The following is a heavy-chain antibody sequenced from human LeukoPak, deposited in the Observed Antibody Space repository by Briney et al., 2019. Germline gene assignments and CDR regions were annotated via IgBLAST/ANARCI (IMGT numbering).Heavy chain of an antibody. J-gene: IGHJ6*02. Sequence: PGESLRLSCAASGFTFSSYGMHWVRQAPGKGLEWVAVISYDGSNKYYADSVKGRFTISRDNSKNTLYLQMNSLRAEDTAVYYCAKIRKVATISRFGMDVWGQGTTVTVSS. CDR3: AKIRKVATISRFGMDV. V-gene: IGHV3-30*18. CDR1: GFTFSSYG. CDR2: ISYDGSNK. D-gene: IGHD5-12*01.